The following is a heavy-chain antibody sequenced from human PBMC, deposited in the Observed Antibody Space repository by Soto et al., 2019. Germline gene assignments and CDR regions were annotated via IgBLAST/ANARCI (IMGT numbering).Heavy chain of an antibody. CDR1: GGSIISSSYY. V-gene: IGHV4-39*01. CDR2: ISYGGST. D-gene: IGHD2-2*02. CDR3: ARHARFCSSATCYSEAFEI. J-gene: IGHJ3*02. Sequence: QLQLRESGPGLVKPSETLSLTCTVSGGSIISSSYYWAWIRQPPGKGLEWIGTISYGGSTSYNPSLNSRVTISVDTSKDQFSLRLTSVTATDSSVYYCARHARFCSSATCYSEAFEIWGHGSMVTVSS.